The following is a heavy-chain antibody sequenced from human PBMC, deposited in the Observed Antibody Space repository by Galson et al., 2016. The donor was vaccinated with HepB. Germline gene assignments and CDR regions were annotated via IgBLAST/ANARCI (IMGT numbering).Heavy chain of an antibody. Sequence: SETLSLTCTVSGGSISSSSYYWGWIRQPPGKGLEWIGSIYYSWYTYHNPSLKSRVTISVDTSKNHFSLKLSSVTAADTAVYYWATIGGAWTLEYWGPGTLVSVSS. CDR2: IYYSWYT. V-gene: IGHV4-39*02. J-gene: IGHJ4*02. CDR1: GGSISSSSYY. D-gene: IGHD3-16*01. CDR3: ATIGGAWTLEY.